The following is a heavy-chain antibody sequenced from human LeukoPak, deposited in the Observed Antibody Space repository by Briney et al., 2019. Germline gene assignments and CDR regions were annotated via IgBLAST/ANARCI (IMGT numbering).Heavy chain of an antibody. D-gene: IGHD6-19*01. CDR3: ARDAGSGWGGAFDI. CDR2: IYYSGST. J-gene: IGHJ3*02. V-gene: IGHV4-39*07. CDR1: GGSISSSSYY. Sequence: PSETLSLTCTVSGGSISSSSYYWGWIRQPPGKGLEWIGSIYYSGSTYYNPSLKSRVTISVDTSKNQFSLKLSSVTAADTAVYYCARDAGSGWGGAFDIWGQGTMVTVSS.